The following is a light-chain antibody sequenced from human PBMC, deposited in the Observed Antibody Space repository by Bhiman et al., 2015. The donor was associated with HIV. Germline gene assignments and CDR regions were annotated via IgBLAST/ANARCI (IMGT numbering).Light chain of an antibody. CDR3: SSYISSSTLYV. CDR1: SSDVGGYNY. CDR2: DVT. V-gene: IGLV2-14*01. J-gene: IGLJ1*01. Sequence: QSALTQPASVSGSPGQSITISCTGTSSDVGGYNYVSWYQQHPGKAPKLMIYDVTKRPSRISNRFSGSKSGNTASLTISGLQAEDEADYYCSSYISSSTLYVFGSGTKVTVL.